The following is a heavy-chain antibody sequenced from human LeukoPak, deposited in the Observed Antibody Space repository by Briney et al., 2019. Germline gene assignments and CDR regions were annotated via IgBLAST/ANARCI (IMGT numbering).Heavy chain of an antibody. Sequence: GGSLRLSCAGAEFTFSSYAMSWVRQAPGKGLEWVSAIVGSGLITYYADSVKGRFTISRDNSKNTLYLQMSSLRAEDTAVYYCAKDSTTFGAKTHFDYWGQGTLVTVSS. J-gene: IGHJ4*02. V-gene: IGHV3-23*01. CDR3: AKDSTTFGAKTHFDY. D-gene: IGHD3-3*01. CDR2: IVGSGLIT. CDR1: EFTFSSYA.